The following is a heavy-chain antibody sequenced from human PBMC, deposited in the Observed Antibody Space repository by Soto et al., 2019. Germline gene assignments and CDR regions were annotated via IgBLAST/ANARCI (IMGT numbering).Heavy chain of an antibody. V-gene: IGHV1-18*01. D-gene: IGHD3-16*01. Sequence: QVQLVQSGAEVKKPGASVKVSCKASGYSFTRYGISWVRQASGQGLEWMGWLSGYNANKNYQENLQGRVTMTTDTSTSTAYREVRNLISDDTAVYYRARMGDDPYYYYGLDVWGQGTTVNVSS. CDR2: LSGYNANK. CDR1: GYSFTRYG. CDR3: ARMGDDPYYYYGLDV. J-gene: IGHJ6*02.